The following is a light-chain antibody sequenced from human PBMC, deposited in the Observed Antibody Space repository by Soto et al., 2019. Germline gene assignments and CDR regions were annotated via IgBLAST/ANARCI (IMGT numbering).Light chain of an antibody. CDR3: AAWDDGRRGRVV. CDR2: RNN. Sequence: QSVLTQPPSASGTPGQRVTISCSGSSSNIGGNTVNWYQQFPGTAPKLLIYRNNERPSGVPDRFSGSKSGTSASLAISGLHSEDEADYFCAAWDDGRRGRVVFGGGTKLTVL. J-gene: IGLJ3*02. V-gene: IGLV1-44*01. CDR1: SSNIGGNT.